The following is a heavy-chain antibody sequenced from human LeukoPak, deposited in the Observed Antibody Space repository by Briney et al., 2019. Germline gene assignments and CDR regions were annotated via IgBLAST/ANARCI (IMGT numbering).Heavy chain of an antibody. CDR3: ARDKVAGPTIFDY. Sequence: PGGSLRLSCAASGFTLSTYWMSWVRQAPGKGLEWVANIKQDGSEIYYVDSVKGRFTISRDNAKNSLSLQMNSLRAEDTAVYYCARDKVAGPTIFDYWGQGTLVTVSS. J-gene: IGHJ4*02. CDR1: GFTLSTYW. D-gene: IGHD2-15*01. CDR2: IKQDGSEI. V-gene: IGHV3-7*03.